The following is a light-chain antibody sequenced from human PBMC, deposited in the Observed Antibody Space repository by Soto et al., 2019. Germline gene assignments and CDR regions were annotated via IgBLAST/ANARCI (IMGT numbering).Light chain of an antibody. CDR2: DAS. CDR1: QSISNY. V-gene: IGKV1-39*01. CDR3: QQSYSTPWT. J-gene: IGKJ1*01. Sequence: DIQMTQSPPSLSASVGDRVTITCRASQSISNYLNWYQQKPGNAPKLLIFDASSLQSGVPSRLSGSGSGTDFVLTITSLQPEDFATYYCQQSYSTPWTFGQGTKVEIK.